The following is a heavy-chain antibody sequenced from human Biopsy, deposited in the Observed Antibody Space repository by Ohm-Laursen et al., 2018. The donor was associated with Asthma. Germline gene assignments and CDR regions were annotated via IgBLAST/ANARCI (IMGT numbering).Heavy chain of an antibody. J-gene: IGHJ4*02. CDR1: GGSISGFY. Sequence: PSQTLSLTCTVSGGSISGFYWSWIRQPPGKGLEWIGYIYYTGTTNYNPSLKSRVSISVDTSKNQFSLKLTSVTAADTAAYYCARDFGGWYYFDNWGQGSLVTVSS. CDR3: ARDFGGWYYFDN. V-gene: IGHV4-59*01. CDR2: IYYTGTT. D-gene: IGHD3-3*01.